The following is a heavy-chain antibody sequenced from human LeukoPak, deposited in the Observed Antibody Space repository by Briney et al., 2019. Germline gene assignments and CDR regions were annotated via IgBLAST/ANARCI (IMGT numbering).Heavy chain of an antibody. V-gene: IGHV4-59*12. CDR2: IYYSGST. J-gene: IGHJ6*04. Sequence: SETLSLTCSVSGGSMSSYYWSWIRRPPGKGLEWIGYIYYSGSTNYNPSLKSRVTISVDTSKNQFSLKLSSVTTADTAVYYCARVVGYCSGGSCYPLPYYYYGMDVWGKGTTVTVSS. CDR1: GGSMSSYY. CDR3: ARVVGYCSGGSCYPLPYYYYGMDV. D-gene: IGHD2-15*01.